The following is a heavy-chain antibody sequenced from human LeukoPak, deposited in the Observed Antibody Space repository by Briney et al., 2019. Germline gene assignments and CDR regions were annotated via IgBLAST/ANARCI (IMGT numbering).Heavy chain of an antibody. V-gene: IGHV3-23*01. CDR2: ISGSGGST. Sequence: PGGSLRLSCVVSGFTFSSYAMSWVRQAPGKGLEWVSAISGSGGSTYYADSVKGRFTISRDNSKNTLYLQMNSLRAEDTAVYYCANVAPGGLYANWDYWGQGTLVTVSS. D-gene: IGHD1-1*01. CDR1: GFTFSSYA. J-gene: IGHJ4*02. CDR3: ANVAPGGLYANWDY.